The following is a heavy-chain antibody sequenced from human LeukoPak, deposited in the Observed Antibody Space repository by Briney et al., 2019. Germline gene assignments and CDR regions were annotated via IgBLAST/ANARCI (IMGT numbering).Heavy chain of an antibody. CDR1: GFTFSSYS. CDR2: ISSSSSTI. J-gene: IGHJ6*03. CDR3: ARGPRVRDHGDYVGTYYYMDV. Sequence: GGSLRPSCAASGFTFSSYSMNWVRQAPGKGRGGVSYISSSSSTIYSADSVEGRFTISRDNTKNSLYLQMNSLRAEDTAVYYCARGPRVRDHGDYVGTYYYMDVWGKGATVTVSS. V-gene: IGHV3-48*01. D-gene: IGHD4-17*01.